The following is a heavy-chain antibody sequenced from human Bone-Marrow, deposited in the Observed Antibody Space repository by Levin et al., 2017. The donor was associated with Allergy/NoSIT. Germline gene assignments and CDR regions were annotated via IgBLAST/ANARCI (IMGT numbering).Heavy chain of an antibody. CDR1: DDSIRSSS. D-gene: IGHD2-8*01. Sequence: SQTLSLTCSVSDDSIRSSSWNWIRQPPGKGLEWLGFIFYSGITKFSPSLKSRLTLSVDKAKNHLSLKLKSVTAADTAIYYCARGGVHGLDAWGQGTTVSVSS. CDR2: IFYSGIT. J-gene: IGHJ6*02. V-gene: IGHV4-59*01. CDR3: ARGGVHGLDA.